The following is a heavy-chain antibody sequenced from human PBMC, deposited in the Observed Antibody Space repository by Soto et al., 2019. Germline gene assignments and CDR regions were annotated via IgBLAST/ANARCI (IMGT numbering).Heavy chain of an antibody. J-gene: IGHJ2*01. CDR3: ARTSSPDDHGGNRLYWYFDL. CDR2: INPSGGST. Sequence: ASVKVSCKASGYTFTSYYMHWVRQAPGQGLEWMGIINPSGGSTSYAQKFQGRVTMTRDTSTSTVYMELSSLRSEDTAVYYCARTSSPDDHGGNRLYWYFDLWGRGTLVTVSS. V-gene: IGHV1-46*01. CDR1: GYTFTSYY. D-gene: IGHD4-17*01.